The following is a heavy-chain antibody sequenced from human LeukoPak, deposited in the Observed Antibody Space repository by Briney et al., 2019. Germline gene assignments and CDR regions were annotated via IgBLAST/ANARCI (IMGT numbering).Heavy chain of an antibody. J-gene: IGHJ3*02. CDR3: VTTLYCSSVSSYWGAFDI. D-gene: IGHD2-2*01. Sequence: GGSLRLSCAASGFTFSSYWMSWVRQAPGKGLEWVANIKQDGSEKYYVDSVKGRFTISRDNAKNSLYLQMNSLRAEDTAIYYCVTTLYCSSVSSYWGAFDIWGQGTMVTVSS. V-gene: IGHV3-7*01. CDR1: GFTFSSYW. CDR2: IKQDGSEK.